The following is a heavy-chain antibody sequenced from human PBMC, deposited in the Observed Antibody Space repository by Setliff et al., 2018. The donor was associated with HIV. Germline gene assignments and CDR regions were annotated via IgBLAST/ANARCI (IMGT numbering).Heavy chain of an antibody. J-gene: IGHJ4*02. CDR2: IYTSGST. CDR3: ATIDGRWAPPQYYFDS. D-gene: IGHD1-26*01. V-gene: IGHV4-61*09. CDR1: GGSINSGSYY. Sequence: SETLSLTCTVSGGSINSGSYYWSWIRQPAGKGLEWIGHIYTSGSTNYNPSLKSRVTISVDTSKNQFSLKLTSVTAADTAVYYCATIDGRWAPPQYYFDSWGLGTLVTVSS.